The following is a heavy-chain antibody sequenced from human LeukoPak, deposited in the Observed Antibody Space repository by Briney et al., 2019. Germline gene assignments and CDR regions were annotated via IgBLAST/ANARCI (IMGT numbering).Heavy chain of an antibody. CDR1: GGSISSSSYY. V-gene: IGHV4-39*01. CDR3: ARLSTVTTLHAFDI. CDR2: IYYSGST. Sequence: PSETLSLTCTVSGGSISSSSYYWGWIRQPPGKGLEWIGSIYYSGSTYYNPSLKSRVTISVDTSKKQFSLKLSSVTAADTAVYYCARLSTVTTLHAFDIWGQGTMVTVSS. D-gene: IGHD4-17*01. J-gene: IGHJ3*02.